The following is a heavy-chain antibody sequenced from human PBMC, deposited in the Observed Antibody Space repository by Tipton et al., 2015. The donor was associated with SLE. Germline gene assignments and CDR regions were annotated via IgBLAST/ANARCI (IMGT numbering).Heavy chain of an antibody. Sequence: LRLSCTVSGGSISSGDYYWSWIRQPPGRGLEWIGYIYYSGSTYYNPSLKSRVTISVDTSKNQFSLKLSSVTAADTAVYYCARVSEGMVRELDYWGQGTLVTVSS. CDR2: IYYSGST. J-gene: IGHJ4*02. D-gene: IGHD3-10*01. CDR1: GGSISSGDYY. V-gene: IGHV4-30-4*01. CDR3: ARVSEGMVRELDY.